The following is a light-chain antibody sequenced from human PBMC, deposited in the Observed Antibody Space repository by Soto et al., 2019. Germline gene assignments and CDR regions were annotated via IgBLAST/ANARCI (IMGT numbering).Light chain of an antibody. CDR2: GAS. V-gene: IGKV3-15*01. CDR3: QQYNNWWT. J-gene: IGKJ1*01. CDR1: QSVSSN. Sequence: VMTQSPAPLSVSPGSRATLSCRASQSVSSNLAWYQQKPGQPPRLLIYGASTRATGIPARFSSIASGTDFTLTISRLQSEDFAVYYCQQYNNWWTFGQGTKVEIK.